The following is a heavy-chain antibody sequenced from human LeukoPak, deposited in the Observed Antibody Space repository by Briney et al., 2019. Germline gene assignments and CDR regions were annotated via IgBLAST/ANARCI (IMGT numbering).Heavy chain of an antibody. CDR1: GYTFTGYY. CDR3: ARVYYYGSGSYWNNWFDP. D-gene: IGHD3-10*01. CDR2: INPNSGGT. Sequence: ASVKVSCKASGYTFTGYYMHWVRQAPGQGLEWMGWINPNSGGTNYAQKFQGRVTMTRDTSISTAYMELSSLRSEDTAVYYCARVYYYGSGSYWNNWFDPWGQGTLVTVSS. J-gene: IGHJ5*02. V-gene: IGHV1-2*02.